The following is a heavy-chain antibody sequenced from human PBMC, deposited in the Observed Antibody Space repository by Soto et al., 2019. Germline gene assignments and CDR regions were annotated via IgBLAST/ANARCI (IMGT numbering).Heavy chain of an antibody. CDR1: GATFSSYA. D-gene: IGHD3-22*01. J-gene: IGHJ4*02. V-gene: IGHV1-69*06. Sequence: QVLLVQSGAEVKKPGSSVKVSCKLSGATFSSYAMSWVRQAPGQGLEWIGGIIPFFGTPNYAQQFQGRVTITADTSTATSYMELSSLRYDDTAVYYCARDKGAYYSHLVYWGQGTLVTVSS. CDR3: ARDKGAYYSHLVY. CDR2: IIPFFGTP.